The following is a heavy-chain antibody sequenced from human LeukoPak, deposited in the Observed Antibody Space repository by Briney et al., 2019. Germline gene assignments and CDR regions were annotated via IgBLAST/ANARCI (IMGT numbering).Heavy chain of an antibody. CDR1: GYSISSGYY. D-gene: IGHD3-3*02. V-gene: IGHV4-38-2*02. CDR3: ARGQARPLIPISYGGWFDP. Sequence: PSETLSLTCTVSGYSISSGYYWGWIRQPPGKGLEWIGSIYHGGSTYYNPSLKSRVTISVDTSKNQFSLKLSSVTAADTAVYYCARGQARPLIPISYGGWFDPWGQGTLVTVSS. J-gene: IGHJ5*02. CDR2: IYHGGST.